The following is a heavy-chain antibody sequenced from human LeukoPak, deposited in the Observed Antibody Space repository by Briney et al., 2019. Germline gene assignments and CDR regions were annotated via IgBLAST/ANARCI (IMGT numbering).Heavy chain of an antibody. D-gene: IGHD1-26*01. CDR3: ARARRGSYFEFDY. CDR2: IYSGGST. Sequence: GGSLRLSCAASGFTVSSNYMSWVRQAPGKGLEWVSVIYSGGSTYYADSVRGRFTISRDNSKNTLYLQMNSLRAEDTAVYYCARARRGSYFEFDYWGQGTLVTVSS. J-gene: IGHJ4*02. CDR1: GFTVSSNY. V-gene: IGHV3-66*02.